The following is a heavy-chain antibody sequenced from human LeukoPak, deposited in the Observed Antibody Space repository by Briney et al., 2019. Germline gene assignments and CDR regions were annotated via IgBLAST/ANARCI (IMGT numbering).Heavy chain of an antibody. CDR3: AKAVGYCSSTSCATFDY. Sequence: SGGSLRLSCAASGFTFSNYGMHWVRQAPGKGLEWVAFIRYDGTNKYYADSVKGRFTISRDNSKNTLYLQMNSLRAEDTAVYYCAKAVGYCSSTSCATFDYWGQGTLVTVSS. J-gene: IGHJ4*02. D-gene: IGHD2-2*01. CDR2: IRYDGTNK. V-gene: IGHV3-30*02. CDR1: GFTFSNYG.